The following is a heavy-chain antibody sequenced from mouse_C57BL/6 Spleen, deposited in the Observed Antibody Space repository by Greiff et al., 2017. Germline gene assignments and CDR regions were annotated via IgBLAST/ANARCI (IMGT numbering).Heavy chain of an antibody. J-gene: IGHJ3*01. Sequence: VQLQQSGAELARPGASVTMSCKASGYTFTSYTMHWVKQRPGQGLEWIGYINPSSGYTKYNQKFKDKATLTADKSSSTAYMQLSSLTSEDSAVYYCASPYYYGSSPFAYWGQGTLVTVSA. D-gene: IGHD1-1*01. CDR1: GYTFTSYT. V-gene: IGHV1-4*01. CDR2: INPSSGYT. CDR3: ASPYYYGSSPFAY.